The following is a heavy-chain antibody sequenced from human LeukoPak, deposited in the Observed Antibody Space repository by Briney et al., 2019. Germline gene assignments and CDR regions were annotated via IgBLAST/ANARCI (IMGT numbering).Heavy chain of an antibody. J-gene: IGHJ4*02. CDR2: ISGSGSSI. Sequence: PGGSLRLSCAASGFTFSSYDMNWVRQAPGKGLEWVSYISGSGSSIYYADSVKGRFTISRDNAKNSLYLQMNSLRAEDTAVYYCARAGSSWYVLVNYWGQGTLVTVSS. D-gene: IGHD6-13*01. CDR1: GFTFSSYD. V-gene: IGHV3-48*03. CDR3: ARAGSSWYVLVNY.